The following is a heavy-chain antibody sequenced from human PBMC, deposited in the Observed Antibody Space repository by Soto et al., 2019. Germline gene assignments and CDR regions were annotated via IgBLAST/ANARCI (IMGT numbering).Heavy chain of an antibody. D-gene: IGHD3-22*01. J-gene: IGHJ4*02. CDR2: ISGSGGST. CDR1: GFTFSSYA. CDR3: AKDGKYSITMIVVVDY. Sequence: TGGSLILSCAASGFTFSSYAMSWVRQAPGKGLEWVSAISGSGGSTYYADSVKGRFTISRDNSKNTLYLQMNSLRAEDTVVYYCAKDGKYSITMIVVVDYWGQGTLVTVSS. V-gene: IGHV3-23*01.